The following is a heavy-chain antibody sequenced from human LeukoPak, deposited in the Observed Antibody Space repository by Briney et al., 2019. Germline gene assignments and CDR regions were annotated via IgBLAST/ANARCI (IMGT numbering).Heavy chain of an antibody. CDR3: ARDSAVVTSPYYYYYYMDV. CDR1: GFTFSSYS. Sequence: GGSLRLSCAASGFTFSSYSMNWVRQAPGKGLEWVSYISSSSSTIYYADSVKGRFTISRDNAKNSLYLQMNSLRAEDTAVYYCARDSAVVTSPYYYYYYMDVWGKGTTVTVSS. J-gene: IGHJ6*03. D-gene: IGHD4-23*01. V-gene: IGHV3-48*01. CDR2: ISSSSSTI.